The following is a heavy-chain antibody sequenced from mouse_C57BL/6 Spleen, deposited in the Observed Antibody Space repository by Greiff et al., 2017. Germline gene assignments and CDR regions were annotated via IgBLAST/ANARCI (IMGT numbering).Heavy chain of an antibody. V-gene: IGHV1-80*01. CDR3: ERVSSGYSYFDY. Sequence: QVQLQQSGAELVKPGASVKISCKASGYAFSSYWMNWVKQRPGKGLEWIGQIYPEDGDTNSNGKFKGKDTRSAVKSSSTAYMQLSSLTSENSAVYFCERVSSGYSYFDYWGQGATLTVSS. D-gene: IGHD3-2*02. CDR2: IYPEDGDT. CDR1: GYAFSSYW. J-gene: IGHJ2*01.